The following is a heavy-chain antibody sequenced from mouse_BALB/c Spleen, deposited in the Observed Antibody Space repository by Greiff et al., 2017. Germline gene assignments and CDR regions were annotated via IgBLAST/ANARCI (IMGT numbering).Heavy chain of an antibody. CDR3: ARSGGNPYYAMDY. J-gene: IGHJ4*01. D-gene: IGHD2-1*01. Sequence: VQLQQPGAELVKPGASVKLSCKASGYTFTSYWMHWVKQRPGQGLEWIGEIDPSDSYTNYNQKFKGKATLTVDKSSSTAYMQLSSLTSEDSAVYYCARSGGNPYYAMDYWGQGTSVTVSS. CDR2: IDPSDSYT. CDR1: GYTFTSYW. V-gene: IGHV1-69*02.